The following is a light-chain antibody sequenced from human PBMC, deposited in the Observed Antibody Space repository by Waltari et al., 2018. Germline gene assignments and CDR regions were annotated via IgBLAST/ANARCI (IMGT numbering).Light chain of an antibody. Sequence: DIQLTQSPSSLSASVGYTVTITCWASQSVSSYLNWYQHKIGSAPKLLIFAASNIQSGVPSRFSGSGSRTDFTLTINSLQPEDFATYYCQQTYISPYTFGHGTKLEIK. V-gene: IGKV1-39*01. CDR3: QQTYISPYT. CDR1: QSVSSY. CDR2: AAS. J-gene: IGKJ2*01.